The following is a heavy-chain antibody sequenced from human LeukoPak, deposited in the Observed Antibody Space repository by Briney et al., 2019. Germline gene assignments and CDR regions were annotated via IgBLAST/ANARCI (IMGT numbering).Heavy chain of an antibody. D-gene: IGHD6-13*01. Sequence: GGSPRLSCAASGFTFSSYGMHWVRQAPGKGLEWVAVISYDGSNKYYADSVKGRFTISRDNSKNTLYLQMNSLRAEDTAVYYCAKSRDSSSWYPLPDYWGQGTLVTVSS. V-gene: IGHV3-30*18. CDR1: GFTFSSYG. CDR3: AKSRDSSSWYPLPDY. CDR2: ISYDGSNK. J-gene: IGHJ4*02.